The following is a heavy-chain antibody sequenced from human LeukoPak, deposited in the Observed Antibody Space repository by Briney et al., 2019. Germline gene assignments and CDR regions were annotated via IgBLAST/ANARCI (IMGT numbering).Heavy chain of an antibody. V-gene: IGHV3-33*01. Sequence: GRSLRLSCAASGFTFSSYGMHWVRQAPGKGLEWVAVIWYDGSNKYYADSVKGRLTISRDNSKNTLYLQMNSLRAEDTAVYYCARGPIGGNWFDPWGQGTLVTVSS. J-gene: IGHJ5*02. CDR3: ARGPIGGNWFDP. CDR1: GFTFSSYG. CDR2: IWYDGSNK. D-gene: IGHD3-10*01.